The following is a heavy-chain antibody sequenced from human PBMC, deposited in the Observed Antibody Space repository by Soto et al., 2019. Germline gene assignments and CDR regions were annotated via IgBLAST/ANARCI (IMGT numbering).Heavy chain of an antibody. Sequence: QLGGSLRLSCSASGFKFSNYAMSRVRQAPGKGLEWVSLISATGGGTYYADSVKGRFTISRDNSHNTLYLQVHSLTAEDTAVQYCAKDRLAGRYSPFQFDDSGQ. J-gene: IGHJ5*02. D-gene: IGHD2-15*01. CDR2: ISATGGGT. V-gene: IGHV3-23*01. CDR3: AKDRLAGRYSPFQFDD. CDR1: GFKFSNYA.